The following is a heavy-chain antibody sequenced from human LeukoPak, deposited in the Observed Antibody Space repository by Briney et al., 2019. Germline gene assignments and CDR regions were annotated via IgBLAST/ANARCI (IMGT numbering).Heavy chain of an antibody. J-gene: IGHJ4*02. V-gene: IGHV4-39*01. D-gene: IGHD2-2*01. CDR1: GGSISGGSHH. CDR2: LYLSRTT. CDR3: VRHDGRGGAAMGSLDS. Sequence: PSETLSLTCTVSGGSISGGSHHWGWFRQSPGKGLEWIGSLYLSRTTYYNPSLNSRVTISVDTSKNQFSLQLNSVTAADTAVYYCVRHDGRGGAAMGSLDSWGQGSLVTVSS.